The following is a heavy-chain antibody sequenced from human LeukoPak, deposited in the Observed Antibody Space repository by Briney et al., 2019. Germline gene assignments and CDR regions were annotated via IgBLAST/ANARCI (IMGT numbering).Heavy chain of an antibody. Sequence: SVKVSCKASGGTFSSYAISWVRQAPGQGLEWMGGIIPIFGTANYAQKLQGRVTMTTDTSTSTAYMELRSLRSDDTAVYYCARVSCSGGSCWADYWGQGTLVTVSS. J-gene: IGHJ4*02. CDR1: GGTFSSYA. D-gene: IGHD2-15*01. CDR3: ARVSCSGGSCWADY. V-gene: IGHV1-69*05. CDR2: IIPIFGTA.